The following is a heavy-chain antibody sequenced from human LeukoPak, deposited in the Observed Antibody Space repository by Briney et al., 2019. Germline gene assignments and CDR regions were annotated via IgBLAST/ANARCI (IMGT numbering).Heavy chain of an antibody. CDR2: IYNSGST. Sequence: SGTLSLTCTVSGGSISSYHWSWVRQPAGKGLEWIGRIYNSGSTNYNPSLKSRVTMSVDTSKSQFSLKLSSVTAADTAVYYCVRDEAVPGTFGQNWGQGTLVTVSS. CDR3: VRDEAVPGTFGQN. D-gene: IGHD3-16*01. CDR1: GGSISSYH. V-gene: IGHV4-4*07. J-gene: IGHJ4*02.